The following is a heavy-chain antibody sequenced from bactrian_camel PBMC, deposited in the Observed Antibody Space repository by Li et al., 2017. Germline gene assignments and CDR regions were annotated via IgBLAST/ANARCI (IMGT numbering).Heavy chain of an antibody. CDR1: GWTYCV. Sequence: HVQLVESGGGSVQAGGSLRLSCKPSGWTYCVGWFRQAPGNEREGVAAIRSGGGSVYYGAFVRGRFTISQVSGDSTAYLQMNSLKPEDTAMYYCAALRSCSISTVQYVTSWGQGTQVTVS. D-gene: IGHD4*01. J-gene: IGHJ6*01. V-gene: IGHV3-3*01. CDR3: AALRSCSISTVQYVTS. CDR2: IRSGGGSV.